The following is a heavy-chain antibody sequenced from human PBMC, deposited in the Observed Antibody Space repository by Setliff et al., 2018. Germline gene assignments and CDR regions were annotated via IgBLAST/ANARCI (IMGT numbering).Heavy chain of an antibody. Sequence: SGPTLVNPTQTLTLTCTFSGFSLSTSGMCVSWIRQPPGKALEWLARIDWDDDSTSLKTRLTISKDTSKNQVVLTMTNMDPVDTATYYCAHRRGDYYDSSGYYYDYWGQGTLVTVSS. CDR1: GFSLSTSGMC. CDR2: IDWDDD. D-gene: IGHD3-22*01. J-gene: IGHJ4*02. CDR3: AHRRGDYYDSSGYYYDY. V-gene: IGHV2-70*12.